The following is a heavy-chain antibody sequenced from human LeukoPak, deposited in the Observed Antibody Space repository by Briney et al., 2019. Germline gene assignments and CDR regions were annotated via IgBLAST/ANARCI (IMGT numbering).Heavy chain of an antibody. CDR2: VYHSGST. V-gene: IGHV4-38-2*02. Sequence: SETLSLTCTVSGYPISSGYYWGWIRQPPGKGLEWIGSVYHSGSTYYNPSLKSRVTISVDTSKNQFSLKLSSVTAADTAVYYCARGERYFDLWGRGTLVTVSS. J-gene: IGHJ2*01. CDR1: GYPISSGYY. CDR3: ARGERYFDL.